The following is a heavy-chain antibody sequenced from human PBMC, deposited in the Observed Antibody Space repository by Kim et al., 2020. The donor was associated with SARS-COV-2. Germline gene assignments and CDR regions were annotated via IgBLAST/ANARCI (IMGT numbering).Heavy chain of an antibody. J-gene: IGHJ4*02. Sequence: GGSLRLSCAASGFTFSSYAMHWVRQAPGKGLEWVAVISYDGSNKYYADSVKGRFTISRDNSKNTLYLQMNSLRAEDTAVYYCARGGGGYSSSWEGGTVDYWGQGTLVTVSS. CDR1: GFTFSSYA. V-gene: IGHV3-30*04. CDR2: ISYDGSNK. CDR3: ARGGGGYSSSWEGGTVDY. D-gene: IGHD6-13*01.